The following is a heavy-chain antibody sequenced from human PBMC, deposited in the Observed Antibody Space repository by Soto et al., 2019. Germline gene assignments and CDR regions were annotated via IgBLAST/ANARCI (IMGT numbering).Heavy chain of an antibody. D-gene: IGHD2-2*03. CDR2: IIPIFGTT. V-gene: IGHV1-69*01. J-gene: IGHJ4*02. CDR1: GGTFSSYA. CDR3: ARDVGYCSSTSCYLVY. Sequence: QVQLVQSGAEVKKPGSSVKVSCKASGGTFSSYAISWVRQAPGQGLEWMGGIIPIFGTTNYAQKFQGRVTITADESTSTAYMELSSLRSEDTAVYYCARDVGYCSSTSCYLVYWGQGTLVTVSS.